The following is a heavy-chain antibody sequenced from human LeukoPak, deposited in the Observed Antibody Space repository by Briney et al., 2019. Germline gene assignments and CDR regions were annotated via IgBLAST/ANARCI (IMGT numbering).Heavy chain of an antibody. J-gene: IGHJ4*02. CDR2: IYHSGST. D-gene: IGHD3-22*01. V-gene: IGHV4-4*02. CDR3: ARETVVAHLVDS. CDR1: GGSISSSNW. Sequence: SETLSLTCAVSGGSISSSNWWSWVRQPPGKGLEWIGEIYHSGSTNYNPSLKSRVTISVDKSKNQFSLRLSSVTAADTAVYFCARETVVAHLVDSWGQGTLVTVSS.